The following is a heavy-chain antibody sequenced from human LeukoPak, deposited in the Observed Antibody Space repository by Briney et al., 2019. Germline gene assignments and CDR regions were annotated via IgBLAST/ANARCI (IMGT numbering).Heavy chain of an antibody. V-gene: IGHV3-33*01. CDR3: ARDSYSSPGDY. CDR1: GFTFSSYG. CDR2: IWYGGSNK. Sequence: GRSLRLSCAASGFTFSSYGMHWVRQAPGKGLEWVAVIWYGGSNKYYADSVKGRFTISRDNSKDTLYLQMNSLRAEDTAVYYCARDSYSSPGDYWGQGTLVTVSS. D-gene: IGHD3-22*01. J-gene: IGHJ4*02.